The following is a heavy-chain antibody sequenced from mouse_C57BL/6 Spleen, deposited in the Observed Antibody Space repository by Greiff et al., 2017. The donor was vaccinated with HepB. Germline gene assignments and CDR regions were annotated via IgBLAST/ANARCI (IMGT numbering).Heavy chain of an antibody. CDR1: GYTFTSYW. J-gene: IGHJ1*03. Sequence: QDQLQQPGAELVKPGASVKMSCKASGYTFTSYWITWVKQRPGQGLEWIGDIYPGSGSTNYNEKFKSKATLTVDTSSSTAYMQLSSLTSEDSAVYYCARSFYDGYYDWYFDVWGTGTTVTVSS. CDR3: ARSFYDGYYDWYFDV. CDR2: IYPGSGST. V-gene: IGHV1-55*01. D-gene: IGHD2-3*01.